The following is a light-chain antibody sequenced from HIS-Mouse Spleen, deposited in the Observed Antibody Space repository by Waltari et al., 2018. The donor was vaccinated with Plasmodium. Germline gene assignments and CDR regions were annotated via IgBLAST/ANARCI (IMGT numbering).Light chain of an antibody. CDR3: QQRSNWPLYT. CDR1: QSVSSY. J-gene: IGKJ2*01. Sequence: ELVLTQSPATLSLSPGERATLSCRASQSVSSYLAWYQQKPGQAPRLPIYDASNRATGIPARFSGSGSGTDFTLTISSLEPEDFAVYYCQQRSNWPLYTFGQGTKLEIK. V-gene: IGKV3-11*01. CDR2: DAS.